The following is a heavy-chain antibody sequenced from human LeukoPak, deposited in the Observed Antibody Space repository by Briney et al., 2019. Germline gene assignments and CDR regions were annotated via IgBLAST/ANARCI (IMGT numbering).Heavy chain of an antibody. CDR3: ARERTPGSGYGVDY. CDR1: GYTFTSYG. Sequence: ASVKVSCKASGYTFTSYGISWVRQAPGQGLEWMGWISAYNGNTNYAQKFQGRVTMTRDMSTSTVYMELSSLRSDDTAVYYCARERTPGSGYGVDYWGQGTVVTVSS. V-gene: IGHV1-18*01. CDR2: ISAYNGNT. J-gene: IGHJ4*02. D-gene: IGHD6-25*01.